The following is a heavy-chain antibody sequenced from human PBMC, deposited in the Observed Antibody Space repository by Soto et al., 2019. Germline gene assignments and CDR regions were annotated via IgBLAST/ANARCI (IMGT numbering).Heavy chain of an antibody. CDR1: GFAVRHNY. V-gene: IGHV3-53*04. Sequence: EVQLVESGGGLVQPGGSLRLSCTASGFAVRHNYMTWVRQAPGKGLECVSLIYSGGDTAYADSVKGRFTISRHTSQNTLYLQMNSLRAEDTAVYYCARKTDSIPSGGDVWGKGTAVTVSS. D-gene: IGHD3-10*01. CDR2: IYSGGDT. J-gene: IGHJ6*04. CDR3: ARKTDSIPSGGDV.